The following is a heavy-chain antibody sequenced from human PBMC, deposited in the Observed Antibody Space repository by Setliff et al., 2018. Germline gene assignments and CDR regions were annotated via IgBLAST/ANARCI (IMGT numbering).Heavy chain of an antibody. CDR3: ARVGPLTDDAFDI. J-gene: IGHJ3*02. Sequence: PGESLKISCKASGYSFTTNWIGWVRQMPGKGLEWMGIIYPGDSDTTYSPSFQGQVTISADKSINTAYLQWSSLKASDTAIYYCARVGPLTDDAFDIWGQGTMVTVSS. V-gene: IGHV5-51*01. CDR2: IYPGDSDT. D-gene: IGHD1-26*01. CDR1: GYSFTTNW.